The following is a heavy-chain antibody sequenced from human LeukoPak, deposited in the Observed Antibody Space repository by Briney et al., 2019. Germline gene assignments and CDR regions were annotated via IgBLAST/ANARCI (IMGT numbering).Heavy chain of an antibody. Sequence: PSETLSLTCTVSGGSISSYYWSRIRQPAGKGLEWIGRIYTSGSTNYNPSLKSRVTMSVDTSKNQFSLKLSSVTAADTAVYYCARDSSDYGDYHFDYWGQGTLVTVSS. CDR1: GGSISSYY. D-gene: IGHD4-17*01. V-gene: IGHV4-4*07. CDR3: ARDSSDYGDYHFDY. CDR2: IYTSGST. J-gene: IGHJ4*02.